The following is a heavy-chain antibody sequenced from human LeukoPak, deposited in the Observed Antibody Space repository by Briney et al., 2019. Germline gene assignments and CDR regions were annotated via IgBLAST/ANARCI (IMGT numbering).Heavy chain of an antibody. CDR2: FDPEDGET. CDR1: GYTLTELS. V-gene: IGHV1-24*01. Sequence: ASVKVSCKVSGYTLTELSMHWVRQAPGKGLEWMGGFDPEDGETIYAQKFQGRVTMTTDTSTSTAYMELRSLRSDDTAVYYCARVSSKLRNWFDPWGQGTLVTVSS. J-gene: IGHJ5*02. CDR3: ARVSSKLRNWFDP. D-gene: IGHD4-23*01.